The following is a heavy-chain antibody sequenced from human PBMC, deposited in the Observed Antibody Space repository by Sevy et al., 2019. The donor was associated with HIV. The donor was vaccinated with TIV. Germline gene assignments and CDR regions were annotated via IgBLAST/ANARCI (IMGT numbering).Heavy chain of an antibody. D-gene: IGHD1-1*01. V-gene: IGHV3-49*04. CDR3: TRWKGLQSIFDY. CDR1: GFTFGDYA. J-gene: IGHJ4*02. Sequence: GGSLRLSCTTSGFTFGDYAMNWVRQPPGKGLEWVAFLKSKADGGTVDHAASVKGRFTISRDDSKSIAYLQMNDLTTEDTGVYYCTRWKGLQSIFDYWGQGALVTVSS. CDR2: LKSKADGGTV.